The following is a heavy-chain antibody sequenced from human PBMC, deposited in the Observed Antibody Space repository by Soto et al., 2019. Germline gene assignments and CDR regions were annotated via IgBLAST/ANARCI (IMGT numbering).Heavy chain of an antibody. CDR1: CSSVSSYY. V-gene: IGHV4-59*08. D-gene: IGHD4-4*01. J-gene: IGHJ4*02. Sequence: SETLCLPCTVSCSSVSSYYWSWIRQSPGKGLEWIGFIYYSGSTKYKPSLKSRVTISVDTSKNQFSLKVSSATAADTAVFYCARHSNRNYGLYYFDYWGLGALVTVSS. CDR2: IYYSGST. CDR3: ARHSNRNYGLYYFDY.